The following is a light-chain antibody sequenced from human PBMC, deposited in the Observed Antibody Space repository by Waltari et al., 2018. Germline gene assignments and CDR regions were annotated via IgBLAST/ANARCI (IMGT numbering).Light chain of an antibody. J-gene: IGKJ3*01. V-gene: IGKV1-33*01. CDR2: DAS. CDR3: QRYDNLPIFA. Sequence: DIQLTQSSSSLSASVGDRVTITCLASQAITNYLNWYQHRPGKAPKLLIHDASKLETGVPSRFSGSQSGTVFTLIISNLQPEDVATYYCQRYDNLPIFAFGPGTKVEI. CDR1: QAITNY.